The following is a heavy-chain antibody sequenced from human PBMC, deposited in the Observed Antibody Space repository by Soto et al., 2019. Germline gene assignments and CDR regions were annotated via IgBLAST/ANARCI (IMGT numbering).Heavy chain of an antibody. J-gene: IGHJ4*02. CDR2: IYYRGNT. CDR3: ARLEGLAIISYYFDF. CDR1: GGSISSGGYY. V-gene: IGHV4-31*03. D-gene: IGHD3-9*01. Sequence: SETLSLTCTVSGGSISSGGYYWSWIRQHPGKGLEWIGYIYYRGNTYYNPSLKTRVTISVDKSKNQFSLKLNSVTAADSAVNFCARLEGLAIISYYFDFWGPGALVTVSS.